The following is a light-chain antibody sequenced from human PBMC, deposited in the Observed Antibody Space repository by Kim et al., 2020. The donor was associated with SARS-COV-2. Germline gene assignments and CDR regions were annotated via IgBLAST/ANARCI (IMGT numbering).Light chain of an antibody. CDR3: QQTYTTPST. V-gene: IGKV1-39*01. J-gene: IGKJ2*01. Sequence: SASLGHKLPVTCRASQSIINFLTWYQQTPGKAPRLLIYAASTLQSGVLSRFSGSGSGTHFTLTISSLQPEDFATYCSQQTYTTPSTFGQGPKLEI. CDR2: AAS. CDR1: QSIINF.